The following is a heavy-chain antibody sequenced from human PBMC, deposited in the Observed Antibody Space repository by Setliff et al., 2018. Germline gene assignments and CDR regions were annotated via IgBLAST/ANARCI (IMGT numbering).Heavy chain of an antibody. CDR3: ATRKSSGRLYYMDV. V-gene: IGHV1-46*01. J-gene: IGHJ6*03. D-gene: IGHD1-26*01. Sequence: GASVKVSCKTSGYSFTNYYMHWVRQVPGRGLEWMGSINPKNGVTKYAQAFQGRVTITADESTSTAYMELSSLRSEDTAVYYCATRKSSGRLYYMDVWGKGTTVTVSS. CDR1: GYSFTNYY. CDR2: INPKNGVT.